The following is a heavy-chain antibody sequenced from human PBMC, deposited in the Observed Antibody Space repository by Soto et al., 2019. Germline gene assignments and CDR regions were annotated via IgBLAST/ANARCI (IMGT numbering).Heavy chain of an antibody. Sequence: SETLSLTCTVPGGSISSYYWSWIRQPPGKGLEWIGYIYYSGSTNYNPSLKSRVTISVDTSKNQFSLKLSSVTAADTAMYYCARLDDSSDFDYWGQGTLVTVSS. V-gene: IGHV4-59*08. CDR2: IYYSGST. J-gene: IGHJ4*02. CDR1: GGSISSYY. CDR3: ARLDDSSDFDY. D-gene: IGHD6-25*01.